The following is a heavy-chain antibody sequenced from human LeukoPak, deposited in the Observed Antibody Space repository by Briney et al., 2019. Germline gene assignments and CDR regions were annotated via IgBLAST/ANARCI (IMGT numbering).Heavy chain of an antibody. J-gene: IGHJ5*02. D-gene: IGHD1-26*01. CDR2: IYYSGST. CDR3: ARDGIVGATGGSGWFDP. Sequence: SETLSLTCTVSGGPISSYYWSWIRQPPGKGLEWIGYIYYSGSTNYNPSLKSRVTISVDTSKNQFSLKLSSVTAADTAVYYCARDGIVGATGGSGWFDPRGQGTLVTVSS. CDR1: GGPISSYY. V-gene: IGHV4-59*01.